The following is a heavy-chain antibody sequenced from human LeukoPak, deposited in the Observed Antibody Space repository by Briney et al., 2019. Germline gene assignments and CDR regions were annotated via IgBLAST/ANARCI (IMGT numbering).Heavy chain of an antibody. J-gene: IGHJ4*02. CDR1: GGSISSGGYY. V-gene: IGHV4-31*03. D-gene: IGHD3-16*01. CDR3: ARGGKIKNFDY. Sequence: SQTLSLICTVSGGSISSGGYYWSWIRQHPGKGLEWIGYIYYSGSTYYNPSLKSRVTISVDTSKNQFSLKLSSVTAADTAVYYCARGGKIKNFDYWGQGTLVTVSS. CDR2: IYYSGST.